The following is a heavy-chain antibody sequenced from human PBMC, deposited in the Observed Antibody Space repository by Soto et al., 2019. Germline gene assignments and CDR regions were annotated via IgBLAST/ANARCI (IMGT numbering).Heavy chain of an antibody. V-gene: IGHV4-39*01. CDR2: ISYSGTT. J-gene: IGHJ6*02. D-gene: IGHD3-16*01. Sequence: QLHLQESGPGLMKPSQTVSLICTVSDVSTTSSPYYWGWIRQSPGKGLEWIGAISYSGTTYYNPSLESLVPISGDPSANQFPLLLGSAAASDTAVYYCARSTGGSGYYSYYGIDVWGQGPTVTVSS. CDR1: DVSTTSSPYY. CDR3: ARSTGGSGYYSYYGIDV.